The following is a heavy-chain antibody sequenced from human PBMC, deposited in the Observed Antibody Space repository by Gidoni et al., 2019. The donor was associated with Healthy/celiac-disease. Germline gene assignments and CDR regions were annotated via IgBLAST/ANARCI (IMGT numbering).Heavy chain of an antibody. CDR3: ARGRYNQSKYRNTLRANCFDP. CDR1: GGSFSGYY. J-gene: IGHJ5*02. V-gene: IGHV4-34*01. CDR2: INHSGST. D-gene: IGHD3-16*02. Sequence: QVQLQQWGAGLLKPSETLSLTCAVYGGSFSGYYWSWIRQPPGKGLEWIGEINHSGSTNYNSSLKSRVTISVDTSKNQFSLKLSSVTAADTAVYYCARGRYNQSKYRNTLRANCFDPWGQGTLVTVSS.